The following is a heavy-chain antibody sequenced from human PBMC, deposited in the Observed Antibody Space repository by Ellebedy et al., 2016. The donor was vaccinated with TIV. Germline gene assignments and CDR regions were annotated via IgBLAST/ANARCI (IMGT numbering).Heavy chain of an antibody. V-gene: IGHV3-30*03. D-gene: IGHD2-2*01. Sequence: PSETLSLTCASSGFTFGTYGMHWVRQSPSTGREWVAVTSYDGSNTYYADSVKGRFTISRDNSKNTLYLQMNSLRSDDTAMYYCARSQGTDQLLWGVASWGQGTRVTVSS. CDR3: ARSQGTDQLLWGVAS. CDR2: TSYDGSNT. J-gene: IGHJ5*01. CDR1: GFTFGTYG.